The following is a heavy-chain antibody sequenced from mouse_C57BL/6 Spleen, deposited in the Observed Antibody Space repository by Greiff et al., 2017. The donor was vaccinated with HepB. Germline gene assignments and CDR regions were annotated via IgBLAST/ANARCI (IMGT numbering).Heavy chain of an antibody. Sequence: VQLQQSGAELVRPGSSVKLSCKASGYTFTSYWMHWVKQRPIQGLEWIGNIDPSDSETHYNQKFKDKATLTVDKSSSTAYMQLSSLTSEDSAVYYCARGDGSSPFAYWGHRTLVTVSA. D-gene: IGHD1-1*01. J-gene: IGHJ3*01. CDR2: IDPSDSET. CDR3: ARGDGSSPFAY. CDR1: GYTFTSYW. V-gene: IGHV1-52*01.